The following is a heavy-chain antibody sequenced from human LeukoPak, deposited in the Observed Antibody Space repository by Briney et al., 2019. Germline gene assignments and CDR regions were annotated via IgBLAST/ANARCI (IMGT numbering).Heavy chain of an antibody. Sequence: SETLSLTCTVSGGSISPYYWGWIRQPPGKGLEWIGYIYSSGSTVYNTPLRSRVTISLDTSKNQFSLDLSSVTAADTAVYYCAKYNWNYAYFDYWGQGPLVTVSS. V-gene: IGHV4-4*09. J-gene: IGHJ4*02. D-gene: IGHD1-7*01. CDR3: AKYNWNYAYFDY. CDR1: GGSISPYY. CDR2: IYSSGST.